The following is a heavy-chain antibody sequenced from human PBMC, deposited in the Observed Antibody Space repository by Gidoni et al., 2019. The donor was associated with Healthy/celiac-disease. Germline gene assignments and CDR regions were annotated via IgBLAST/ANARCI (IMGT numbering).Heavy chain of an antibody. D-gene: IGHD6-13*01. CDR1: GGPFSSYA. CDR3: AREGSSGGIYYYYGMDV. CDR2: SIAIFGTA. Sequence: QVQLVQSGAEVKKPGSSVKVSCKASGGPFSSYAISWVRQAPGQGLEWMGGSIAIFGTANYAQKFQGRVTITADESTSTAYMELSSLRSEDTAVYYCAREGSSGGIYYYYGMDVWGQGTTVTVSS. J-gene: IGHJ6*02. V-gene: IGHV1-69*01.